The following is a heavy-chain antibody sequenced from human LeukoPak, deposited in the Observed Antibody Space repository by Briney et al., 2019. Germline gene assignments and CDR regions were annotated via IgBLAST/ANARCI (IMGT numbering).Heavy chain of an antibody. Sequence: GGSLRLPCADSGVTFNNYGMHWVRQAPGKGLEWVAVISYDGNNEYYADSVKGRFTISRDNSKNTLYLQMNSLRAEDTAVYYCARDNYDCGGYSHFYYYYGVDVWGQGTTVTVFS. CDR2: ISYDGNNE. V-gene: IGHV3-30*03. CDR1: GVTFNNYG. J-gene: IGHJ6*02. D-gene: IGHD3-22*01. CDR3: ARDNYDCGGYSHFYYYYGVDV.